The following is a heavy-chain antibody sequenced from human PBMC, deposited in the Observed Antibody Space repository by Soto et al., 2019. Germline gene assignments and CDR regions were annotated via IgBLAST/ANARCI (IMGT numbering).Heavy chain of an antibody. Sequence: SKTLSLTCTLSGGSISSSNFHWGWIRQPPGKGLEWIGSIYYSGSTYYNPSLKSRVTISVDRSKNQFSLKLSSVTAADTAVYYCARANGGWTKRSYYYGMDVWGQGTTVT. V-gene: IGHV4-39*07. D-gene: IGHD6-19*01. J-gene: IGHJ6*01. CDR3: ARANGGWTKRSYYYGMDV. CDR2: IYYSGST. CDR1: GGSISSSNFH.